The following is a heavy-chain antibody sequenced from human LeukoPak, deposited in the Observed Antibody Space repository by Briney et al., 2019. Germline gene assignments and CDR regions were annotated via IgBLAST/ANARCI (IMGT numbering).Heavy chain of an antibody. D-gene: IGHD1-7*01. CDR3: AKTRLEQRGTTREFDS. J-gene: IGHJ4*02. CDR1: GFTFTDYY. CDR2: LSADGRTI. Sequence: PGGSLRLSCAASGFTFTDYYMAWIRQAPGTGLEWLAYLSADGRTIYYADSVRGRFTISRDNTKNSLYLQMNSLTAADTGTYYCAKTRLEQRGTTREFDSWGQGILVTVSS. V-gene: IGHV3-11*01.